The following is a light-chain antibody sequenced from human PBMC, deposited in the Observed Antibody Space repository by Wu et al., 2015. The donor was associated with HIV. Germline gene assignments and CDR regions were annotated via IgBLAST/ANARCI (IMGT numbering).Light chain of an antibody. CDR2: KAS. CDR3: QQYNSYSPRT. V-gene: IGKV1-5*03. Sequence: DIQMTQSPSTLSASVGDRVTITCRASQSIRSWLAWYQQKPGKAPNLLIYKASSLESGVPSRFSGSGSGTEFTLTISSLQPDDFATYYRQQYNSYSPRTFGQGTKVEIK. J-gene: IGKJ1*01. CDR1: QSIRSW.